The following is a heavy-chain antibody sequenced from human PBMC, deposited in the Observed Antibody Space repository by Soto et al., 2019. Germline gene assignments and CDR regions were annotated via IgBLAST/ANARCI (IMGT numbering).Heavy chain of an antibody. CDR1: GFTFSDYP. J-gene: IGHJ3*01. CDR3: LSTPWLAMVVRRGYDV. V-gene: IGHV3-30-3*01. Sequence: PGGSLRLSCAASGFTFSDYPMHWVRQAPDKGLEWVAVISYDGNNKYYADSLKGRFTISRDNSENTLYLQVNSLRTEDTALYYCLSTPWLAMVVRRGYDVWGQRTMVTVS. D-gene: IGHD2-15*01. CDR2: ISYDGNNK.